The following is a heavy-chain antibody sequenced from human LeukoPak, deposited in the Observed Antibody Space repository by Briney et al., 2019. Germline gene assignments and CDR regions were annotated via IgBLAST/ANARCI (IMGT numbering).Heavy chain of an antibody. D-gene: IGHD1-26*01. CDR1: GFTVSSNY. J-gene: IGHJ6*03. CDR2: IYTEGTT. Sequence: GGSLRLSCAASGFTVSSNYMSWVRQAPGKGLEWVSVIYTEGTTYYADSVKGRFIISRDNAKNSLYLQMNSLRAEDTAVYYCARVLLGATTINYYYYYMDVWGKGTTVTVSS. CDR3: ARVLLGATTINYYYYYMDV. V-gene: IGHV3-66*01.